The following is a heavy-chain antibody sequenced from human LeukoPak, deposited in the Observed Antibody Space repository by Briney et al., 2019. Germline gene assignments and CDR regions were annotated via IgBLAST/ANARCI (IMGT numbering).Heavy chain of an antibody. CDR3: ARSPYPGLRRRYFDY. V-gene: IGHV4-34*01. D-gene: IGHD5-12*01. CDR1: GGSFSGYY. CDR2: INHSGST. J-gene: IGHJ4*02. Sequence: PSETPSLTCAVYGGSFSGYYWSWIRQPPGKGLEWIGEINHSGSTNYNPSLKSRVTISVDTSKNQFSLKLSSVTAADTAVYYCARSPYPGLRRRYFDYWGQGTLVTVSS.